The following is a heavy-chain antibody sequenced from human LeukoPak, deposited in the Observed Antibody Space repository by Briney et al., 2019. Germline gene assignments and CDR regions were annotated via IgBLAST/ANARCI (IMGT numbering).Heavy chain of an antibody. Sequence: SETLSLTCTVSGGSISSSSYYWGWIRQPPGKGLEWIGSIYYSGSTYYNPSLKSRVTISVDTSKNQFSLTLSSVTAADTAVYYCARLVVYYGVFWGQGTLVTVSS. CDR2: IYYSGST. CDR1: GGSISSSSYY. CDR3: ARLVVYYGVF. J-gene: IGHJ4*02. D-gene: IGHD3-22*01. V-gene: IGHV4-39*01.